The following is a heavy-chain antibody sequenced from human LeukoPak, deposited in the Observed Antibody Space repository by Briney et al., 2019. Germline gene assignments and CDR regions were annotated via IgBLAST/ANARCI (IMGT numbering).Heavy chain of an antibody. Sequence: ASVKVSCKASGYTFTSYGISWVRQAPGQGLEWMGWISAYNGNTNYAQKLQGRVTMTTDTSTSTAYMELRSLRSDDTAVYSCARDRLIEMATIRFWYYYYGMDVWGQGTTVTVSS. CDR3: ARDRLIEMATIRFWYYYYGMDV. V-gene: IGHV1-18*01. D-gene: IGHD5-12*01. CDR2: ISAYNGNT. J-gene: IGHJ6*02. CDR1: GYTFTSYG.